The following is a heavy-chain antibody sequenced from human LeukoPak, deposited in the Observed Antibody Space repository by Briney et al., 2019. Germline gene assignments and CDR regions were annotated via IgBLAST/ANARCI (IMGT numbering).Heavy chain of an antibody. J-gene: IGHJ4*02. V-gene: IGHV3-53*01. CDR1: GFTVSSNY. D-gene: IGHD3-16*01. CDR3: ARDHQGDHYLDY. CDR2: IYSGGNT. Sequence: GGSLRLSCAASGFTVSSNYMSWVRQAPGKGLEWVSVIYSGGNTYYADSVKGRFTISRDSSKNTLYLQLNSLSADDTPVYYWARDHQGDHYLDYWGQGTLVTVPS.